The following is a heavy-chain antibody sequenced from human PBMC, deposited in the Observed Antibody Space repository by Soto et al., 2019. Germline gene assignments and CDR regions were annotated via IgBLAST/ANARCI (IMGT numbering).Heavy chain of an antibody. D-gene: IGHD3-10*01. CDR2: IWYDGSNK. J-gene: IGHJ5*02. CDR1: GFTFSSYG. CDR3: ARERSDNWFDP. Sequence: QVQLVESGGGVVQPGRSLRLSCAASGFTFSSYGMHWVRQAPGKGLEWVAVIWYDGSNKYYADSVKGRFTISRDNSKNPLYLQMNSLRAEDTAVYYCARERSDNWFDPWGQGTLVTVSS. V-gene: IGHV3-33*01.